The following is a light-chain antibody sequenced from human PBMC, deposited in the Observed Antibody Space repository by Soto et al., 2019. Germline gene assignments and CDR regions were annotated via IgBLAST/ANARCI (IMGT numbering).Light chain of an antibody. CDR1: QSISSSY. CDR3: QQYGSSPPVT. CDR2: GAS. J-gene: IGKJ4*01. V-gene: IGKV3-20*01. Sequence: EIVVTQGRGTLSLSPGERATVSCWAIQSISSSYLAWYQQKRGQAPRLLMYGASIRATGIPDRFSGSGSGTEFTLTTSRLEPADFAVYYCQQYGSSPPVTFGGGTKVDIK.